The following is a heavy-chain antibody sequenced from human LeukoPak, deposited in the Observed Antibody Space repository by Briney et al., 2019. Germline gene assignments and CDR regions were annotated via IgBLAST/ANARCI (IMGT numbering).Heavy chain of an antibody. V-gene: IGHV4-59*01. D-gene: IGHD6-6*01. CDR2: IYHSGST. J-gene: IGHJ1*01. CDR3: ARGGAARLHFQN. Sequence: SETLSLTCTVSGGSISTYSWNWIRQPPGKGLEWIGYIYHSGSTNYNPSLQSRVTISVDPSKNQFSLNLNSVTAADTAVYYCARGGAARLHFQNWGQGTLVTVSS. CDR1: GGSISTYS.